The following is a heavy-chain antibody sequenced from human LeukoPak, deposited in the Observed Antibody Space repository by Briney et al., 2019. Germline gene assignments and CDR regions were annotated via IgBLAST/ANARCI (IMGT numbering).Heavy chain of an antibody. CDR2: ISSSSSYI. J-gene: IGHJ5*02. CDR1: GFTFSSYS. V-gene: IGHV3-21*01. D-gene: IGHD4-17*01. CDR3: ARDRTAYGVLDL. Sequence: GGSLRLSCAASGFTFSSYSMNWVRQAPGKGLEWVSSISSSSSYIYYADSVKGRFTISRDNAKNSLYLQMNSLRAEDTAVYYCARDRTAYGVLDLWGQGTLVSVSS.